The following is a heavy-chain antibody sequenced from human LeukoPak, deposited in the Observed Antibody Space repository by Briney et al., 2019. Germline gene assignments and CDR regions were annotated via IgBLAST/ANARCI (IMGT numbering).Heavy chain of an antibody. CDR2: ISSSSSYI. J-gene: IGHJ4*02. Sequence: PGGSLRLSCAASGFTFSSYSMNWVRQAPGKGLEWVSSISSSSSYIYYADSVKGRFTISRDNAKNSLYLQMNSLRAEDTAVYYCASSVNFDWYDIDYWGQGTLVTVSS. D-gene: IGHD3-9*01. CDR1: GFTFSSYS. CDR3: ASSVNFDWYDIDY. V-gene: IGHV3-21*01.